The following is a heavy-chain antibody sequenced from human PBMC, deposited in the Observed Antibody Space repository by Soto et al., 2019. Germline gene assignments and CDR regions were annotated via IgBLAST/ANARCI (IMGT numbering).Heavy chain of an antibody. V-gene: IGHV3-30*18. CDR1: GFTFSSYG. D-gene: IGHD6-19*01. CDR2: ISYDGRNK. Sequence: QVQLVESGGGGLQPGRSLRLSCAASGFTFSSYGIHWVRQAPGKGLEWVAVISYDGRNKYYADSVKGRFAISRDNSRNTLYLQMSSLRAEDTAVYYCVKDGSSGWPYYYGLDVWGQGTTVTVSS. J-gene: IGHJ6*02. CDR3: VKDGSSGWPYYYGLDV.